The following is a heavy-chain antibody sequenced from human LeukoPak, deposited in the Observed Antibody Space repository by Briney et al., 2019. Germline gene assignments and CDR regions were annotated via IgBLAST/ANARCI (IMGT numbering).Heavy chain of an antibody. CDR3: ARGDSSGYYDDY. V-gene: IGHV4-34*01. Sequence: PSETLSLTCAVYGGSFSGYYWSWIRQPPGKGLEWIGEINHSGSTNYNPSLKSRVTISVDTSKNQFSLKLSSVTAADTAVYYCARGDSSGYYDDYWGQGTLVTVSS. D-gene: IGHD3-22*01. CDR1: GGSFSGYY. CDR2: INHSGST. J-gene: IGHJ4*02.